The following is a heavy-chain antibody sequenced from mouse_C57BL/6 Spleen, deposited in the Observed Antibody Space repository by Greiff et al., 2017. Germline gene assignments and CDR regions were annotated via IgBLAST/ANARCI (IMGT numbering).Heavy chain of an antibody. D-gene: IGHD1-1*01. J-gene: IGHJ3*01. CDR1: GYAFTNYL. CDR2: INPGSGGT. CDR3: ATIYYGGPAWFAS. Sequence: QVQLQQSGAELVRPGTSVKVSCKASGYAFTNYLIEWVKQRPGQGLEWIGVINPGSGGTNYNEKFKGKATLTADKSSSTAYMQLSSLTSEDSAVYFCATIYYGGPAWFASGAQGPLALVSA. V-gene: IGHV1-54*01.